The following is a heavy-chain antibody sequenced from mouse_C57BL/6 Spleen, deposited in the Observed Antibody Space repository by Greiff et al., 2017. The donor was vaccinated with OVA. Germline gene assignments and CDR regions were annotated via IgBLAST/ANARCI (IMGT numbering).Heavy chain of an antibody. CDR2: IDTNSGGT. J-gene: IGHJ2*01. D-gene: IGHD1-1*01. CDR1: GYTFTSYW. V-gene: IGHV1-72*01. Sequence: QVQLQQPGAELVKPGASVKLSCKASGYTFTSYWMHWVKQRPGRGLEWIGRIDTNSGGTKYNEKFKSKATLTVDKPSSTAYMQLSSLTSEDSAVYYCARSRDYYGSSFDDWVQGTTLTVSS. CDR3: ARSRDYYGSSFDD.